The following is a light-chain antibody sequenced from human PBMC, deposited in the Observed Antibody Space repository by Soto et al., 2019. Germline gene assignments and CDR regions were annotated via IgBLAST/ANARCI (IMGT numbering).Light chain of an antibody. J-gene: IGLJ1*01. CDR1: SSDVGGYNY. Sequence: QSVLTQPPSASGSPGQSVTISCTGTSSDVGGYNYVSWYQQHPGKAPKLMIYEVSKRPSGVPDRFSGSKSGNTSSLTVSGLQAEDEADYYCRSYAGSNTLLAFGSGTKVTVL. CDR2: EVS. CDR3: RSYAGSNTLLA. V-gene: IGLV2-8*01.